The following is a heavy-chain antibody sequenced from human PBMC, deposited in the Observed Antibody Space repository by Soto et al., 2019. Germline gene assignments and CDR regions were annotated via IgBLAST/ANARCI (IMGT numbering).Heavy chain of an antibody. CDR3: ARAPNRDYSFIYYGMDV. Sequence: GASVKVSCKASGYTFTGYYMHWVRQAPGQGLEWMGWINPNSGGTNYAQKFQGWVTMTRDTSISTAYMELSRLRSDDTAVYYCARAPNRDYSFIYYGMDVWGQGTTVTVSS. CDR2: INPNSGGT. V-gene: IGHV1-2*04. J-gene: IGHJ6*02. CDR1: GYTFTGYY. D-gene: IGHD4-4*01.